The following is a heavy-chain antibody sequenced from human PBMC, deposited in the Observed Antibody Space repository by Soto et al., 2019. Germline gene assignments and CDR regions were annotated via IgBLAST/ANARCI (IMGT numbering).Heavy chain of an antibody. Sequence: PSETLSLTCTVSGDSITSGGYHWSWIRQHPGKGLEWIGYIYHSGSTYYNPSLKSRINMSVDTSKNQFSLKLSSVTAADTAVYYCESYERYSYGSGFDYWGQGTLVNVSS. CDR1: GDSITSGGYH. CDR2: IYHSGST. D-gene: IGHD5-18*01. J-gene: IGHJ4*02. V-gene: IGHV4-31*03. CDR3: ESYERYSYGSGFDY.